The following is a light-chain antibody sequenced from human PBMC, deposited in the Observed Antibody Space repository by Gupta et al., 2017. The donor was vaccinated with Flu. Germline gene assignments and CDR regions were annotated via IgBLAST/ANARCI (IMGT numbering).Light chain of an antibody. V-gene: IGLV2-23*02. CDR1: RSDVGSYNL. J-gene: IGLJ3*02. Sequence: SITISCTGTRSDVGSYNLVSWYQQHPGKSPKLMIYEVNKRPSGVSNRFSGSRSGNTASLTISGHQADDEADYYCCSYAGSGTLVFGGGTKLTVL. CDR3: CSYAGSGTLV. CDR2: EVN.